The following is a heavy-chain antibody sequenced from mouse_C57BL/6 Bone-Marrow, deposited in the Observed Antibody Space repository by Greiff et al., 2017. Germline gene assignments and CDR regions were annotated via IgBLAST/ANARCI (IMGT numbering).Heavy chain of an antibody. CDR1: GFSFNTYA. CDR3: VRSLFYYDGSSGFDY. CDR2: IRSKSNNYAT. D-gene: IGHD1-1*01. V-gene: IGHV10-1*01. J-gene: IGHJ2*01. Sequence: EVKVIESGGGLVQPKGSLKLSCAASGFSFNTYAMNWVRQAPGKGLEWVARIRSKSNNYATYYADSVKDRFTISRDDSESMLYLQMNNLKTEDTAMYYCVRSLFYYDGSSGFDYWGQGTTLTVSS.